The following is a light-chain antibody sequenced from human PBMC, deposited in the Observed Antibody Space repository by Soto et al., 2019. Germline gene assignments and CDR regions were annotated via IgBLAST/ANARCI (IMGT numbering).Light chain of an antibody. V-gene: IGKV3-15*01. CDR2: GAS. CDR3: QQYSSSPS. CDR1: QSVSTN. Sequence: EIVMTQSPTPLSVSPVESATLSCRASQSVSTNLAWYQQKPGQVPSLLIYGASTRSSGIPARCSGSGSGTEFTLTIGSLQYEDFAVYYCQQYSSSPSFGQGTRLEIK. J-gene: IGKJ5*01.